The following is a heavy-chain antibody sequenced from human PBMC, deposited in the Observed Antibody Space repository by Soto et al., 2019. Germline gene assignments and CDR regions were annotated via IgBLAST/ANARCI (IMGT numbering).Heavy chain of an antibody. CDR2: ISYDGSKK. J-gene: IGHJ6*02. Sequence: QVQLVESGGGVVQPGRSLRLSCAASGFTFSSYGMHWVRQAPGKGLEWVSVISYDGSKKCHTDSVKGRFTISRDNSNNTLDLEMNSLRADDTAVYYCAKDKSNIHCYYYGLDVWGQGTTVTLSS. D-gene: IGHD7-27*01. V-gene: IGHV3-30*18. CDR1: GFTFSSYG. CDR3: AKDKSNIHCYYYGLDV.